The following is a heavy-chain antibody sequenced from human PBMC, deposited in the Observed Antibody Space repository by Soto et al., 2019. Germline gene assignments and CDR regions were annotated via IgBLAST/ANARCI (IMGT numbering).Heavy chain of an antibody. CDR2: IYYSGST. CDR3: ARSGYCSGGSCYGLHFCFDP. V-gene: IGHV4-31*03. Sequence: QVQLQESGPGLVKPSQTLSLTCTVSGGSISSGGYYWSWIRQHPGKGLEWIGYIYYSGSTYYNPSLKSRVTISVDTSRNQFSLKLSSGTGADTAVYYCARSGYCSGGSCYGLHFCFDPWGQGTLVTVSS. J-gene: IGHJ5*02. D-gene: IGHD2-15*01. CDR1: GGSISSGGYY.